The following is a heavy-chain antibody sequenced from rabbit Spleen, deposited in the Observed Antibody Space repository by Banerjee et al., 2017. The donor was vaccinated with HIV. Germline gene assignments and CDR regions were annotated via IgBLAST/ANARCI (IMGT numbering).Heavy chain of an antibody. V-gene: IGHV1S40*01. CDR3: ARDGGGSSGYYFKL. J-gene: IGHJ3*01. Sequence: QSLEESGGDLVKPGASLTLTCTASGFSFSSSYYMCWVRQAPGKGLEWIACIDGGWSGSTYYASWAKGRFTISKPSSTTVTLQMTSLTAADTATYFCARDGGGSSGYYFKLWGQGTLVTVS. CDR1: GFSFSSSYY. CDR2: IDGGWSGST. D-gene: IGHD1-1*01.